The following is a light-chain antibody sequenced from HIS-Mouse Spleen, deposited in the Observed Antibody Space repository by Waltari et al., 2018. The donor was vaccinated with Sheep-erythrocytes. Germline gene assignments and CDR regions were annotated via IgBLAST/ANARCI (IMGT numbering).Light chain of an antibody. Sequence: QSALTQPRSVSGSPGQSVTISCTGTSSDVGGYHYVSWYQQHPGKAPKLVIYDVSKRTSGVPDRFSGSKSGNTASLTISGLQAEDEADYYCCSYAGSYNHVFATGTKVTVL. V-gene: IGLV2-11*01. CDR2: DVS. J-gene: IGLJ1*01. CDR1: SSDVGGYHY. CDR3: CSYAGSYNHV.